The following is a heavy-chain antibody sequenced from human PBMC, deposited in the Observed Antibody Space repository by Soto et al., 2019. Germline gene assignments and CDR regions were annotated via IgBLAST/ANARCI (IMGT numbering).Heavy chain of an antibody. D-gene: IGHD5-12*01. CDR2: ISFELSNK. CDR3: AKYWATLVAGPFFDS. V-gene: IGHV3-30*18. Sequence: QVKLVESGGGVVQPGTSLRLSCAASGLNFSEYAMHWVRQSQVKGLEWLAIISFELSNKYYANSVKGGFNISIDNSNNALYLQMNNLRHEDTAVYYCAKYWATLVAGPFFDSWGEGTPVNVS. CDR1: GLNFSEYA. J-gene: IGHJ4*02.